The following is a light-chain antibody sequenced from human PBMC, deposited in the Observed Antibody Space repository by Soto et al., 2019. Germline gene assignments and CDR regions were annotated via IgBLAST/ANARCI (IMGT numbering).Light chain of an antibody. CDR2: DNN. CDR3: GTWDTSLSIPYV. J-gene: IGLJ1*01. CDR1: SSNIGNNF. V-gene: IGLV1-51*01. Sequence: QAVLAQPASVSAAPGQKVAISCSGSSSNIGNNFVSWYQQVPGTAPKLLIYDNNKRPSGIPDRFSGSKSGTSATLGITGLQTGDEADYYCGTWDTSLSIPYVFGTGTKVTVL.